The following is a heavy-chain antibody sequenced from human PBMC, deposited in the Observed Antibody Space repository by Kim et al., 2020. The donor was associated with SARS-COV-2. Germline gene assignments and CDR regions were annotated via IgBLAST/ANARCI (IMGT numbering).Heavy chain of an antibody. V-gene: IGHV1-69*13. CDR2: IIPIFGTA. J-gene: IGHJ4*02. Sequence: SVKVSCKASGGTFSSYAISWVRQAPGQGLEWMGGIIPIFGTANYAQKFQGRVTITADESTSTAYMELSSLRSEDTAVYYCARREVGATDFDYWGQGTLVTVSS. CDR3: ARREVGATDFDY. D-gene: IGHD1-26*01. CDR1: GGTFSSYA.